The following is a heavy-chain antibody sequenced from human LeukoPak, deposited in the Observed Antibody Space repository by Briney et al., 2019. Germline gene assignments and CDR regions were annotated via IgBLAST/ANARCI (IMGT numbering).Heavy chain of an antibody. CDR1: GGSISNYY. D-gene: IGHD5-24*01. J-gene: IGHJ5*02. Sequence: SETPSLTCTVSGGSISNYYWSWLRQPPGKGLEWIGYIYFSGTTNINPSLKSRVTISVDTSKNQFSLKLSSVTAADTAVYYCARRRDGYNSVAWFDPWGQGTLVTVSS. V-gene: IGHV4-59*08. CDR3: ARRRDGYNSVAWFDP. CDR2: IYFSGTT.